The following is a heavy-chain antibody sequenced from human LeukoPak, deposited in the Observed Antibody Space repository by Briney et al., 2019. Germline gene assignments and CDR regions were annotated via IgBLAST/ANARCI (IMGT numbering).Heavy chain of an antibody. CDR3: ARLLGYCTAGSCNSKGNNWFDP. D-gene: IGHD2-15*01. V-gene: IGHV4-34*01. J-gene: IGHJ5*02. Sequence: SETLSLTCAVYGVSFSSYYWSWIRQPPGQGLEWIGEINHSGNANYNPSLKSRVIMSVDTSKNQFSLKLNSVTAADTAVYYCARLLGYCTAGSCNSKGNNWFDPWGQGALVTVSS. CDR1: GVSFSSYY. CDR2: INHSGNA.